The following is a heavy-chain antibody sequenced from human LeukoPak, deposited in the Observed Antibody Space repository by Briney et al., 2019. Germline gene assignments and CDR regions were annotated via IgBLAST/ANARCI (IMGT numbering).Heavy chain of an antibody. J-gene: IGHJ4*02. CDR3: ARDRRDGYNSLFDY. CDR2: IIPIFGTA. V-gene: IGHV1-69*05. Sequence: SVKVSCKASGGTFSSYAISWVRQAPGQGLEWMGGIIPIFGTANYAQKFQGRVTITTDESTSTAYMELSSLRSEDTAVYYCARDRRDGYNSLFDYWGQGTLVTVSS. D-gene: IGHD5-24*01. CDR1: GGTFSSYA.